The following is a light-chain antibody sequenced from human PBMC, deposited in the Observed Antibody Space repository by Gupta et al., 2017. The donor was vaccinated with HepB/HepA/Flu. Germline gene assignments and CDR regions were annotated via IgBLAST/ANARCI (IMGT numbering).Light chain of an antibody. V-gene: IGKV2-30*02. J-gene: IGKJ1*01. Sequence: EVVMTQSPLSLPVTLGQSASISCKSSQSLVHTDGYIYLNWFHQRPGQSPRRLIYTVSNRDSGVPDRFSGSGSGTDFTLKISRVEAEDVGVYYCMQGTFWRTFGQGTKV. CDR2: TVS. CDR3: MQGTFWRT. CDR1: QSLVHTDGYIY.